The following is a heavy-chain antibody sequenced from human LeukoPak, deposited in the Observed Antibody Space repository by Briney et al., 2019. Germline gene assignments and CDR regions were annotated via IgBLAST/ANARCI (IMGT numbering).Heavy chain of an antibody. J-gene: IGHJ5*02. V-gene: IGHV1-69*04. CDR2: LIPILGIA. CDR3: ARVEDYYDSSGYYYPYWFDP. Sequence: ASVKVSCKASGGTFSSYAISWVRQAPGQGLEWMGRLIPILGIANYAQKFQGRVTITADKSTSTAYMELSSLRSEDTAVYYCARVEDYYDSSGYYYPYWFDPWGQGTLVTVSS. CDR1: GGTFSSYA. D-gene: IGHD3-22*01.